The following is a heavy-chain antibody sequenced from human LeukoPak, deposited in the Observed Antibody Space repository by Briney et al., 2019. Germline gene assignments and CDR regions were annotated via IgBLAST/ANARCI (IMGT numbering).Heavy chain of an antibody. D-gene: IGHD2-15*01. CDR1: GFTFDDYA. Sequence: GRSLRLSCAASGFTFDDYAKHWVRQAPGKGLVWVSRIDSDGSDISYADSVKGRFTISRDNAKDTLYLQMNSLRSEDTAVYYCGRGYSTTPPDYWGQGTLVTVPS. CDR2: IDSDGSDI. V-gene: IGHV3-74*01. CDR3: GRGYSTTPPDY. J-gene: IGHJ4*02.